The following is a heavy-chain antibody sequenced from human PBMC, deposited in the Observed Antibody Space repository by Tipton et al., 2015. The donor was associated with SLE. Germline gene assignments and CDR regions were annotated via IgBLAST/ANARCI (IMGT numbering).Heavy chain of an antibody. CDR2: VYYSGIT. V-gene: IGHV4-59*11. CDR3: ARDVMGRTTTDRGTYQYYYYMDF. J-gene: IGHJ6*03. CDR1: GASISSHY. Sequence: TLSLTCTVSGASISSHYWSWIRQPPGKGLEWIAYVYYSGITKYNPSLKSRVTISLDTSKKQFSLTLTSVTAADTAVYYCARDVMGRTTTDRGTYQYYYYMDFWGKGTTVTVSS. D-gene: IGHD3-10*01.